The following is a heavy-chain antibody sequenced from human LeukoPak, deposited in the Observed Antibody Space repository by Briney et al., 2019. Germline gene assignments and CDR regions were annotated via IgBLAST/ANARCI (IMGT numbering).Heavy chain of an antibody. J-gene: IGHJ5*02. Sequence: PGGSLRLSCAASGFMFSSYWMSWVRQAPGKGLEWVADIKEDGSEKSYVDSVKGRFTISRDNAKNSLYLQMNSLRAEDAAVYYCARGGYCSGGSCPIKNWFDPWGQGTLVTVSS. CDR2: IKEDGSEK. V-gene: IGHV3-7*01. CDR3: ARGGYCSGGSCPIKNWFDP. D-gene: IGHD2-15*01. CDR1: GFMFSSYW.